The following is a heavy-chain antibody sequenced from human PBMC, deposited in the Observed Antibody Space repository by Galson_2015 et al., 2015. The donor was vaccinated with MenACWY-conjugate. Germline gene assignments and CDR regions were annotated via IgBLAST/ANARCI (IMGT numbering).Heavy chain of an antibody. V-gene: IGHV4-59*08. CDR1: GGSISSYY. Sequence: ETLSLTCTVSGGSISSYYLSWIRQPPGKGLEWIGYIYYSGTTKYSPSLKSRVTISADTSKTQFSLRLNSVTAADTAVYYCARRHCSSGSCFFDYWGQGSLVTVSS. D-gene: IGHD2-15*01. CDR3: ARRHCSSGSCFFDY. CDR2: IYYSGTT. J-gene: IGHJ4*02.